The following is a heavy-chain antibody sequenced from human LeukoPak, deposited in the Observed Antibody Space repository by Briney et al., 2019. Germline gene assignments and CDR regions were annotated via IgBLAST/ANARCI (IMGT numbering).Heavy chain of an antibody. CDR2: IYSGGST. CDR3: ARASYYSDFDY. V-gene: IGHV3-53*01. Sequence: PGGSLRLSCAASGFTVSSKYMRSVRQAPGKGLEWVSVIYSGGSTYYADSVKGRFTISRDNSKNTLYLQMNSLRAEDTAVYYCARASYYSDFDYWGQGTLVTVSS. CDR1: GFTVSSKY. J-gene: IGHJ4*02. D-gene: IGHD3-10*01.